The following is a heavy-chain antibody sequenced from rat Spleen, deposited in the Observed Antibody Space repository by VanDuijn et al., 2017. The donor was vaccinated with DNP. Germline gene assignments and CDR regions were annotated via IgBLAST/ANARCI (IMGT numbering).Heavy chain of an antibody. Sequence: EVQLVESGGGLVQPGRSLKLSCAASGFTFSDYNMAWVRQTPKKGLEWVAIISHTDDTTYYPDSVKGRFTVSRNNAESTLYLQMDSLRSEDTATYYCTTESAGLRVWDYWGQGIMVTVSS. D-gene: IGHD1-4*01. CDR1: GFTFSDYN. V-gene: IGHV5-20*01. CDR3: TTESAGLRVWDY. J-gene: IGHJ2*01. CDR2: ISHTDDTT.